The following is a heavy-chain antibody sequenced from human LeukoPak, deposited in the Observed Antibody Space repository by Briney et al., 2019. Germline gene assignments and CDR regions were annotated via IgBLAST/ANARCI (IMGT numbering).Heavy chain of an antibody. CDR2: IRSKANSYAT. Sequence: GGSLRLSCAASGFTFSGSAMHWVRQASGKGLEWVGRIRSKANSYATAYAASVKGRFTISRDDSKNTAYLQMNSLKTEDTAVYYCTRRAVATRDRGPTVDYWGQGTLVTASS. CDR3: TRRAVATRDRGPTVDY. J-gene: IGHJ4*02. V-gene: IGHV3-73*01. D-gene: IGHD3-10*01. CDR1: GFTFSGSA.